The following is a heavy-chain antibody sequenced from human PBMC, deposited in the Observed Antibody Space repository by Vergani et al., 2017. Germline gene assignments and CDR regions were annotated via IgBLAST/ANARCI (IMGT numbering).Heavy chain of an antibody. V-gene: IGHV4-61*02. CDR1: GGSISSGSYY. CDR2: IYTSGST. Sequence: QVQLQESGPGLVKPSETLSLTCTVSGGSISSGSYYWSWIRQPAGKGLEWIGRIYTSGSTNYNPSLKSRVTISVDTSKNQFSLKLSSVTAADTAVYYCARNNWNDPRYNWFDPWGQGTLVTVSS. CDR3: ARNNWNDPRYNWFDP. J-gene: IGHJ5*02. D-gene: IGHD1-1*01.